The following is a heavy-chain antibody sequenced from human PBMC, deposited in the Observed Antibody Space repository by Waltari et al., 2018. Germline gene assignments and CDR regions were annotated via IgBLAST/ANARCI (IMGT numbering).Heavy chain of an antibody. D-gene: IGHD5-18*01. Sequence: EVKLVESGGGLVHPGGSLRLSCAASGFTVRSTHMSWVRQAPGKGPAWVSSMYPAGSASNADSVEGRFTMSRDISNNMVHLQMNRLRLEDSATYYCATARDEHTAMVYFDNWGQGTLVSVSS. CDR1: GFTVRSTH. V-gene: IGHV3-66*02. J-gene: IGHJ4*02. CDR2: MYPAGSA. CDR3: ATARDEHTAMVYFDN.